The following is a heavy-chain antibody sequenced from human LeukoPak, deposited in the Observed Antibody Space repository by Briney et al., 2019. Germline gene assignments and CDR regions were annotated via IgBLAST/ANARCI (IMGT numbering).Heavy chain of an antibody. V-gene: IGHV3-48*01. CDR2: ISSSSSTI. CDR3: ARTKVLMAVAPTDAFDI. Sequence: PGGSLRLSCAASGFTFSSYSMNWVRQAPGKGLEWVSYISSSSSTIYYADSVKGRFTISRDNAKNSLYLQMNSLRAEDTAVYYCARTKVLMAVAPTDAFDIWGQGTMVTVSS. D-gene: IGHD6-19*01. CDR1: GFTFSSYS. J-gene: IGHJ3*02.